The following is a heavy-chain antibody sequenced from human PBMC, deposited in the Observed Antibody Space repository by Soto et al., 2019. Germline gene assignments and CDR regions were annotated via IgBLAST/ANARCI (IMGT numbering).Heavy chain of an antibody. Sequence: GGSLRLSCAASGFTFSSYGMTWVRQAPGKGLEWVSFSSATGAGTYYADSVKGRFTISRDNTKNTLYLQMTSLRADDTAVYYCAKDRRAGGNYGFYSDFWGQGALVTVSS. V-gene: IGHV3-23*01. CDR1: GFTFSSYG. CDR2: SSATGAGT. CDR3: AKDRRAGGNYGFYSDF. J-gene: IGHJ4*02. D-gene: IGHD1-7*01.